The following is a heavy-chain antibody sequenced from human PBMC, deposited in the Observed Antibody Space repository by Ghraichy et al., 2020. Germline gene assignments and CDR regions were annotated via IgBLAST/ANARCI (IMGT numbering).Heavy chain of an antibody. Sequence: SETLSLTCSVSGGPISITNHYWAWIRQPPGKGLEWIASIYYRGNTFYNSSLQSRVTISADTSNNQFFLRLNYVTAAYTATYFCARRVGGSYRFDYWGQGVLVSVS. J-gene: IGHJ4*02. D-gene: IGHD3-16*02. CDR2: IYYRGNT. CDR3: ARRVGGSYRFDY. CDR1: GGPISITNHY. V-gene: IGHV4-39*01.